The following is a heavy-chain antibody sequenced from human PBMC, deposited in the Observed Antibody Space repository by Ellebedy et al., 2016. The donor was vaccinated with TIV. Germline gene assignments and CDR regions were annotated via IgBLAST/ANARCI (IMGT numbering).Heavy chain of an antibody. V-gene: IGHV4-39*07. D-gene: IGHD3-10*01. J-gene: IGHJ4*02. CDR1: GGSISSSSYY. Sequence: SETLSLXXTVSGGSISSSSYYWGWIRQPPGKGLEWIGSIYYSGSTYYNPSLKSRVTISVDTSKNQFSLKLSSVTAADTAVYYCAREYGSDDGVFDYWGQGTLVTVSS. CDR3: AREYGSDDGVFDY. CDR2: IYYSGST.